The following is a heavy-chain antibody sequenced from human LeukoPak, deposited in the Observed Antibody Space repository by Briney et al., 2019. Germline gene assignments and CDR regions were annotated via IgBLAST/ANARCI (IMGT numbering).Heavy chain of an antibody. J-gene: IGHJ4*02. D-gene: IGHD1-26*01. V-gene: IGHV1-69*05. CDR1: GGTFSSYA. Sequence: SVKVSCKASGGTFSSYAISWVRQAPGQGLEWMGGVIPIFGTANYAQKFQGRVTITTDESTSTAYMELSSLRSDDTAVYYCAREREWELTDYWGQGTLVTVSS. CDR2: VIPIFGTA. CDR3: AREREWELTDY.